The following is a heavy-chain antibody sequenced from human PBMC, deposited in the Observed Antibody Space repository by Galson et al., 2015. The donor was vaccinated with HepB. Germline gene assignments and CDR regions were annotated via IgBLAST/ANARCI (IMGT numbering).Heavy chain of an antibody. J-gene: IGHJ6*02. CDR1: GYTFTSYG. D-gene: IGHD3-9*01. Sequence: SVKVSCKASGYTFTSYGISWARQAPGQGLEWMGWISAYNGNTNYAQKLQGRVTMTTDTSTSTAYMELRSLRSDDTAVYYCARDIYDILTASRVSGGMDVWGQGTTVTVSS. CDR2: ISAYNGNT. V-gene: IGHV1-18*04. CDR3: ARDIYDILTASRVSGGMDV.